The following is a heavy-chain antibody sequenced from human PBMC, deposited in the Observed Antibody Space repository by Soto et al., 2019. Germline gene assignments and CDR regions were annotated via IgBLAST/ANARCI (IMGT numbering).Heavy chain of an antibody. CDR1: GFTFSSYS. J-gene: IGHJ3*02. V-gene: IGHV3-21*04. CDR2: ISSSSSYI. Sequence: KPGGSLRLSCAASGFTFSSYSMNWVRQAPGKGLEWVSSISSSSSYIYYADSVKGRFTISRDNAKNSPYLQMNSLRAEDTAVYYCARDGGGLLSHGAFDIWGQGTMVTVSS. D-gene: IGHD1-26*01. CDR3: ARDGGGLLSHGAFDI.